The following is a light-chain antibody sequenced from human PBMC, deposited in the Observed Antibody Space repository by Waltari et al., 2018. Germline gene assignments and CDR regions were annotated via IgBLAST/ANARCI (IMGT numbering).Light chain of an antibody. V-gene: IGLV1-44*01. CDR1: SSNIGSNT. CDR3: AAWDDSLNGLWV. CDR2: SNK. J-gene: IGLJ3*02. Sequence: QSVLTQPPSASGTPGQRVTISCSGSSSNIGSNTVNWYQQLPGTAPKLLIYSNKQRPSGVPDRFSGSKSGTSASLAISGRQSEDEADYYCAAWDDSLNGLWVFGGGTKLTVL.